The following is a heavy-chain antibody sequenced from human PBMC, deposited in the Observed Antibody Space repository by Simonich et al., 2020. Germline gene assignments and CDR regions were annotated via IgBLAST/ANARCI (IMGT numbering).Heavy chain of an antibody. D-gene: IGHD3-16*01. V-gene: IGHV4-34*01. CDR3: ARPLGIVWAFDI. Sequence: QVRLQQWGAGLLKPSETLSLTCAVYGGSFSGYYWSWIRQPPGKGLEWIGEINHSRNTNYNPSLKRRVTISVDTSKNQFSLKLSSVTAADTAVYYCARPLGIVWAFDIWGQGTMVTVSS. J-gene: IGHJ3*02. CDR1: GGSFSGYY. CDR2: INHSRNT.